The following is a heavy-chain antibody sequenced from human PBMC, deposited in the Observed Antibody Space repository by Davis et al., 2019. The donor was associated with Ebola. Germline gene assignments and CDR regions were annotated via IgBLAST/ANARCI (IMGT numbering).Heavy chain of an antibody. CDR1: GFTFSSYG. J-gene: IGHJ6*02. V-gene: IGHV3-33*01. CDR3: AREGAVAGYGAQYYYYYGMDV. D-gene: IGHD6-19*01. Sequence: PGGSLRLSCAASGFTFSSYGMHWVRQAPGKGLEWVAVIWYDGSNKYYADSVKGRFTISRDNSKNTLYLQMNSLRAEDTAVYYCAREGAVAGYGAQYYYYYGMDVWGQGTTVTVSS. CDR2: IWYDGSNK.